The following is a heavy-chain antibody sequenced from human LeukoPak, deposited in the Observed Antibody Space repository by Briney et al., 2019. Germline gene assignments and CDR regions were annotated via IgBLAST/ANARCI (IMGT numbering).Heavy chain of an antibody. J-gene: IGHJ3*02. CDR3: ARAQWLRLGGDAFDI. CDR1: GGSIRTYY. CDR2: IYYNGNT. Sequence: SETLSLTCTVSGGSIRTYYWSWIRQPPGKGLEWIGYIYYNGNTNYNPSLKSRVTISVDTSKNQFSLKLSSVTAADTAVYYCARAQWLRLGGDAFDIWGQGTMVTVSS. V-gene: IGHV4-59*13. D-gene: IGHD5-12*01.